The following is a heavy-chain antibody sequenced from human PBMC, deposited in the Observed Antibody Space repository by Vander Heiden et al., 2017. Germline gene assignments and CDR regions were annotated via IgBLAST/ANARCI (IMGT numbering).Heavy chain of an antibody. CDR2: ISWNSGSI. J-gene: IGHJ4*02. CDR1: GFIFGDYA. D-gene: IGHD5-12*01. V-gene: IGHV3-9*01. Sequence: EGHLVESGGGLLQPGRSLSLSCSVSGFIFGDYAMHWVRQAPGKGLEWVSGISWNSGSIAYADSVRGRFTISRDNAKNSLFLQMNSLRAEDTALYYCVKDMGGYHLLYFDDWGQGTLVTVSS. CDR3: VKDMGGYHLLYFDD.